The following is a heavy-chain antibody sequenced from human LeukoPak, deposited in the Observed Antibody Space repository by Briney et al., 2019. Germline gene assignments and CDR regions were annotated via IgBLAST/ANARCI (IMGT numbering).Heavy chain of an antibody. CDR1: GFTFSSYE. CDR2: ISSSGSTI. CDR3: ARSKWEVPFDY. V-gene: IGHV3-48*03. Sequence: GGSLRLSCAASGFTFSSYEMNWVRQAPGKGLEWVSYISSSGSTIYYADSVKGRFTISRDNAKNSLYLQMNSLRAEDTAVYYCARSKWEVPFDYWGQGTLVTVSS. D-gene: IGHD1-26*01. J-gene: IGHJ4*02.